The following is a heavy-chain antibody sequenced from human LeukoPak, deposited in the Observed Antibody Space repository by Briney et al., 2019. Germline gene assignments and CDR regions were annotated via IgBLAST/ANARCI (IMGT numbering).Heavy chain of an antibody. CDR1: GFTFSSYS. V-gene: IGHV3-48*02. J-gene: IGHJ4*02. D-gene: IGHD7-27*01. Sequence: PGGSLRLSCAASGFTFSSYSMNWVRQAPGKGLEWVSYISSSSSTIYYAGSVKGRFTISRDNAKNSLYLQMNSLRDEDTAVYYCARGLANWGSYYFDYWGQGTLVTVSS. CDR2: ISSSSSTI. CDR3: ARGLANWGSYYFDY.